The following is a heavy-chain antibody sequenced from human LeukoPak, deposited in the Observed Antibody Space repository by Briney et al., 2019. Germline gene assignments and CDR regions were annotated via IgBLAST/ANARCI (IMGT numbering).Heavy chain of an antibody. CDR1: SGSISSNNYY. J-gene: IGHJ6*03. Sequence: PSETLSLTCTVSSGSISSNNYYWGWIRQPPGKGREWIGSIYYTGSTFYNPSLKSRVTMSLDALKNRFTLKVTSVTATDTAVYYCARLVSYDVLTENFYKYYMDVWGKGTTVTVSS. V-gene: IGHV4-39*01. CDR3: ARLVSYDVLTENFYKYYMDV. D-gene: IGHD3-9*01. CDR2: IYYTGST.